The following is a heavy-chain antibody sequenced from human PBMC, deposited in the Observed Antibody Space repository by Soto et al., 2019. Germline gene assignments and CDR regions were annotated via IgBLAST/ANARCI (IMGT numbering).Heavy chain of an antibody. CDR1: GFTFSNYN. D-gene: IGHD3-10*01. CDR3: ARDFGSGKRYFDL. Sequence: EVQLVESGGGLVQPGGSLRLSCAASGFTFSNYNMNWVRRAPGKGLEWVSYISSSSSIIYYADSVKGRFTISRDNAKNSLDLQMNSLRAEDAALYYCARDFGSGKRYFDLWGRGTLVTVSS. J-gene: IGHJ2*01. V-gene: IGHV3-48*01. CDR2: ISSSSSII.